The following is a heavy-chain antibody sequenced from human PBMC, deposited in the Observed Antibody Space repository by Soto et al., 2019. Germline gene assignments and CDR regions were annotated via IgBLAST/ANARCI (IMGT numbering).Heavy chain of an antibody. Sequence: QVQLVESGGGVVQPGRSVRLSCAASGFTFTNYGMHWVRQAPGKGLEWVAVTSYDGDDKYYLDSVKGRFTISRDNSKNTLYLQMDTLRTEDTAVYYCVKGRGRAVGRGDWGQYFDSWGQGTQVTVSS. CDR1: GFTFTNYG. J-gene: IGHJ4*02. CDR2: TSYDGDDK. V-gene: IGHV3-30*18. CDR3: VKGRGRAVGRGDWGQYFDS. D-gene: IGHD2-21*02.